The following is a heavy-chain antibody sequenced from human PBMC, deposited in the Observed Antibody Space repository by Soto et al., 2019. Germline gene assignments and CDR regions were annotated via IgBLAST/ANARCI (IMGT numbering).Heavy chain of an antibody. Sequence: PSETLSLTCAVSGYSIRSGYFWGWIRQPPGKGLEWIGSMYHSGITYYNLSLKSRVTISVDTSKNQFSLKLSSVTAADTAVYYCARSYGSGFDFDYWGQGTLVTVSS. CDR2: MYHSGIT. V-gene: IGHV4-38-2*01. CDR3: ARSYGSGFDFDY. J-gene: IGHJ4*02. D-gene: IGHD3-10*01. CDR1: GYSIRSGYF.